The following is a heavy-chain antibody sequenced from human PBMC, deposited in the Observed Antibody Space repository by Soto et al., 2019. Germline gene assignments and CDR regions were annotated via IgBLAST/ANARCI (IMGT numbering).Heavy chain of an antibody. CDR3: ARGLECRGYCLDKPTWFAP. J-gene: IGHJ5*02. CDR2: IIPIFGTP. D-gene: IGHD2-15*01. CDR1: GGTFSTYT. V-gene: IGHV1-69*06. Sequence: SVKVSCKDSGGTFSTYTFSWVRQAPGQGLEWVGRIIPIFGTPYYSQKFQGRVTITADKSTSTVYVELSSLRSDDTAVYFCARGLECRGYCLDKPTWFAPWGQGTLVTVSS.